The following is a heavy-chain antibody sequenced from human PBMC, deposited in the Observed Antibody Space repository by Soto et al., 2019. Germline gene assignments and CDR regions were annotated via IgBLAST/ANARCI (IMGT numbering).Heavy chain of an antibody. D-gene: IGHD3-10*01. Sequence: EVQLVESGGGLVQPGRSLRLSCAASGFTFDEYAMHWVRQAPGKGLEWVSGITCRSGAVGYADSVKGRFTISRDNAKNSLYLQMNSLTTEDTGLYYCIKSQGNWFDPWGQGTLVTVSS. CDR2: ITCRSGAV. J-gene: IGHJ5*02. CDR1: GFTFDEYA. V-gene: IGHV3-9*01. CDR3: IKSQGNWFDP.